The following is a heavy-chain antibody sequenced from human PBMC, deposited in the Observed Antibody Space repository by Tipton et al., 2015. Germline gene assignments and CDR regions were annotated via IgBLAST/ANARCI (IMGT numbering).Heavy chain of an antibody. V-gene: IGHV4-38-2*01. CDR2: ISHSGNT. CDR3: ATLVDGYSRIP. CDR1: AYSISSDYY. D-gene: IGHD5-24*01. J-gene: IGHJ5*02. Sequence: LRLSCAVSAYSISSDYYWGWIRQPPGKGLEWIGSISHSGNTYYNPSLKGRVTILVDTSKNQFSLKVNSVTAADTAVYYCATLVDGYSRIPWGQGTRVTVSS.